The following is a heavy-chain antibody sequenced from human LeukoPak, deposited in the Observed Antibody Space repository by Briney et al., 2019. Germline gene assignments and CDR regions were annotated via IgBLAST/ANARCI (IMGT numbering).Heavy chain of an antibody. V-gene: IGHV3-48*01. CDR1: GFTFSNYT. CDR3: AKDQNSSSSARALDY. J-gene: IGHJ4*02. CDR2: ISSRSSTI. D-gene: IGHD6-6*01. Sequence: GGSLRLSCAASGFTFSNYTMNWVRQAPGKGLEWVSYISSRSSTIYYTDSVKGRFTISRENAKNSLYLQMNTLRTEDTAVYYCAKDQNSSSSARALDYWGQGTLVTVSS.